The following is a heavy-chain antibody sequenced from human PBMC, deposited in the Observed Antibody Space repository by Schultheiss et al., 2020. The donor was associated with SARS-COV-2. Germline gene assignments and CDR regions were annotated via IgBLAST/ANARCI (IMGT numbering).Heavy chain of an antibody. CDR3: ARAEYHYDSSAGLHYFDY. CDR2: ICYDGSNK. D-gene: IGHD3-22*01. V-gene: IGHV3-33*08. J-gene: IGHJ4*02. Sequence: GGSLRLSCAASGFTFSSYGMHWVRQAPGKGLEWVAVICYDGSNKYYADSVKGRFTISRDNPKGTLYLHMNSLRAEDTAVYYCARAEYHYDSSAGLHYFDYWGPGTLVTVSS. CDR1: GFTFSSYG.